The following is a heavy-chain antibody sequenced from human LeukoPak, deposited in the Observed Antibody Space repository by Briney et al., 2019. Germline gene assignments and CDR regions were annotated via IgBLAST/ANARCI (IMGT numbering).Heavy chain of an antibody. J-gene: IGHJ5*02. V-gene: IGHV1-2*06. D-gene: IGHD1-26*01. CDR1: GYTFTGYY. CDR3: ATADWTGSGATTPSPRGWFDP. CDR2: INPNSGGT. Sequence: GASVKVSCKASGYTFTGYYMHWVRQAPGQGLEWMGRINPNSGGTNYAQKFQGRVTMTRDTSISTAYMELSRLRSDDTAVYYCATADWTGSGATTPSPRGWFDPWGQGTLVTVSS.